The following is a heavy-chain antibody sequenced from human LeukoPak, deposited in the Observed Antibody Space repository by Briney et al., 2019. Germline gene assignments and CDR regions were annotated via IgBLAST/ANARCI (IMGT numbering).Heavy chain of an antibody. D-gene: IGHD4-11*01. V-gene: IGHV4-39*07. CDR1: GGSISSSSYY. CDR3: ARFGYSSPRRAFDY. J-gene: IGHJ4*02. Sequence: PSETLSLTCTVSGGSISSSSYYWGWIRQPPGKGLEWIGSIYYSGSTYYNPSLKSRVTISVDTSKNQFSLKLSSVTAVDTAVYYCARFGYSSPRRAFDYWGQGTLVTVPS. CDR2: IYYSGST.